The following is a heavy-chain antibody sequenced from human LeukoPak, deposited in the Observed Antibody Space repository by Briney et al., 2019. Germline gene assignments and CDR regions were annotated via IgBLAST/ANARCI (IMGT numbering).Heavy chain of an antibody. Sequence: ASVKVSCKASGYTFTGYYMHWVRQAPGQGLEWMGWINPNSGGTNYAQKFQGRVTMTRDTSISTAYMELSRLRSDDTAVYYCARDPQYGYSGYDSGPANDYWGQGTLVTVSS. CDR2: INPNSGGT. J-gene: IGHJ4*02. V-gene: IGHV1-2*02. CDR1: GYTFTGYY. D-gene: IGHD5-12*01. CDR3: ARDPQYGYSGYDSGPANDY.